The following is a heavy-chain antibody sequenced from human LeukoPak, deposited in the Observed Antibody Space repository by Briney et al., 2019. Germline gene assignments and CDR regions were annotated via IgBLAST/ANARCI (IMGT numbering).Heavy chain of an antibody. D-gene: IGHD3-22*01. V-gene: IGHV1-24*01. J-gene: IGHJ5*02. CDR2: FDPEDGET. CDR1: GYTLTELS. Sequence: GASVEVSCKVSGYTLTELSMHWVRQAPGKGLEWMGGFDPEDGETIYAQKFQGRVTMTEDTSTDTAYMELSSLRSEDTAVYYCATDRGFYDSSGYYFNWFDPWGQGTLVTVSS. CDR3: ATDRGFYDSSGYYFNWFDP.